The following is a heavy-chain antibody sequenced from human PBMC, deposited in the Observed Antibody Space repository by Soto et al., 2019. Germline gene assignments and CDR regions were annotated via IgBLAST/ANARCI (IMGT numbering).Heavy chain of an antibody. V-gene: IGHV4-59*08. J-gene: IGHJ4*02. Sequence: SETLSLTCTVSGGSISSYYWSWIRQPPGKGLEWIGYIYYSVSTNYNPSLKSRVTISVDTSKNQFSLKLSSVTAADTAVYYCARGVASVVTSYFDYWGQGTLVTVSS. CDR1: GGSISSYY. CDR3: ARGVASVVTSYFDY. D-gene: IGHD2-21*02. CDR2: IYYSVST.